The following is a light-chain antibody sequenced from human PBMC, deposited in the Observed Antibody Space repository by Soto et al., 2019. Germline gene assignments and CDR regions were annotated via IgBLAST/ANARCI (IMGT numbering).Light chain of an antibody. V-gene: IGLV2-14*01. Sequence: QSGLTQPASVSGSPGQSITISCTGTSSDVGGYNYVSWYQQHPGKAPKLMIYDVSNRPSGVSNRFSGSKSGNTASLTISGLQAEDEADYYCSSYVTGTTHVIFGGGTKVTVL. CDR1: SSDVGGYNY. CDR3: SSYVTGTTHVI. J-gene: IGLJ2*01. CDR2: DVS.